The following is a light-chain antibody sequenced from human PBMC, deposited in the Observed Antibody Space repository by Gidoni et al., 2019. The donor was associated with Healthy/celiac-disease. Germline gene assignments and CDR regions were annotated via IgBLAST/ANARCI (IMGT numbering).Light chain of an antibody. CDR1: QGISSY. CDR3: QQYYSYPPFT. J-gene: IGKJ3*01. Sequence: AIRITQSPSSLSASTGDRVTITCRASQGISSYLAWYQQKPGKAPKLLIYAASTLQSEVPSRFSGSGSGTDFTLTISCLQSEDFATYYCQQYYSYPPFTFGPXTKVDIK. CDR2: AAS. V-gene: IGKV1-8*01.